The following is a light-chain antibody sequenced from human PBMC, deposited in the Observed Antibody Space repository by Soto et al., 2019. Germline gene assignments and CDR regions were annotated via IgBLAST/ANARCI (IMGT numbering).Light chain of an antibody. CDR2: GAS. V-gene: IGKV3-20*01. CDR3: QQYGSSPPIT. J-gene: IGKJ5*01. Sequence: EIVLTQSPGTLSLSPGERATLSCRASQSVSSSYLAWYQQKPGQAPRLLIYGASSSATGIPDRFNGSGSGTDFTLTISRLEPEDFAVYDCQQYGSSPPITFGQGTRLEIK. CDR1: QSVSSSY.